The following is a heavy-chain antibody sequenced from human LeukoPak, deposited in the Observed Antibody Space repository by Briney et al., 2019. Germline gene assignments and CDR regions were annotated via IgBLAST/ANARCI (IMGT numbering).Heavy chain of an antibody. CDR2: INPNSGGT. CDR3: ARDHRRWPRHYYYYMDV. D-gene: IGHD4-23*01. CDR1: GYTFTGYY. Sequence: ASVKVSCKASGYTFTGYYMHWVRQAPGQGLEWMGWINPNSGGTNYAQKFQGRVTMTRDTSISTAYMELSGLRSDDTAVYYCARDHRRWPRHYYYYMDVWGKGTTVTVSS. J-gene: IGHJ6*03. V-gene: IGHV1-2*02.